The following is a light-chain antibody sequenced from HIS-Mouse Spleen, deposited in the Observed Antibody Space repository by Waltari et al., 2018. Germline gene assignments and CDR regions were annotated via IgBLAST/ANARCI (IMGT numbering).Light chain of an antibody. Sequence: QSALTQPASVSGSPGQSITISCTGTSSDVGGYNYVSWYQQHPGKAPKLMIYDVSNRPSGVSNLFSGSKSGNTASLTISGLQAEDKADYYCSSYTSSSTEVFGGGTKLTVL. J-gene: IGLJ2*01. CDR2: DVS. CDR3: SSYTSSSTEV. V-gene: IGLV2-14*03. CDR1: SSDVGGYNY.